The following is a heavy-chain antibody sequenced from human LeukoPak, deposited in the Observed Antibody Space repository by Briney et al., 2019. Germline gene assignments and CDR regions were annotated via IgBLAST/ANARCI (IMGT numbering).Heavy chain of an antibody. V-gene: IGHV1-2*02. D-gene: IGHD6-13*01. CDR1: GYTFTGYY. CDR3: ARDRDPLAAANAFDI. CDR2: INPNSGGT. J-gene: IGHJ3*02. Sequence: ASVNVSCKASGYTFTGYYMHWVRQAPGQGLECMGWINPNSGGTNYAQKFQGRVTMTRDTSISTAYMELSRLRSDDTAVYYCARDRDPLAAANAFDIWGQGTMVTVSS.